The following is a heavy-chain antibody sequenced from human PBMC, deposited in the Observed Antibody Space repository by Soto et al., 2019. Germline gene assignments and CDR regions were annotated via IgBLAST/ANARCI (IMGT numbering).Heavy chain of an antibody. CDR3: ARDPRPIMITFGGVIVPFDY. CDR2: ISAYNGNT. D-gene: IGHD3-16*02. V-gene: IGHV1-18*01. CDR1: GYTFTSYG. J-gene: IGHJ4*02. Sequence: ASVKVSCKASGYTFTSYGISWVRQAPGQGLEWMGWISAYNGNTNYAQKLQGRVTMTTDTSTSTAYMELRSLRSDDTAVYHCARDPRPIMITFGGVIVPFDYWGQGPLVAVSS.